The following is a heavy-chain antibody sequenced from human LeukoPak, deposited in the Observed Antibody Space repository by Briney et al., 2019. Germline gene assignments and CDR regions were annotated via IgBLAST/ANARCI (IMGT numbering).Heavy chain of an antibody. J-gene: IGHJ4*02. D-gene: IGHD2-2*01. V-gene: IGHV1-18*01. CDR2: ITVNNGYT. Sequence: GASVKVSCKASGGTFSSYAISWVRQAPGQGLEWMGWITVNNGYTKYAQELQGRVTMTTDTSTSTAYMELRSLRSDDTAVYYCAKVHCISTNCNHIWTYFDYWGQGTLVTDSS. CDR3: AKVHCISTNCNHIWTYFDY. CDR1: GGTFSSYA.